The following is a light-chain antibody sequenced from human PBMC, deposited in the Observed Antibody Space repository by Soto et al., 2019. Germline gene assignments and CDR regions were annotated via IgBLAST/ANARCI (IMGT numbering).Light chain of an antibody. J-gene: IGLJ2*01. CDR1: SSDIGGYNY. Sequence: QSALTQPPSASGSPGQSVTISCTGTSSDIGGYNYVSWYQQHPGKAPKLTIYEVTKRPPGVPDRFSGSKSGNTASLTVSGLQAEDEADYYCSSYAGSDNSIFGGGTKLTVL. CDR3: SSYAGSDNSI. CDR2: EVT. V-gene: IGLV2-8*01.